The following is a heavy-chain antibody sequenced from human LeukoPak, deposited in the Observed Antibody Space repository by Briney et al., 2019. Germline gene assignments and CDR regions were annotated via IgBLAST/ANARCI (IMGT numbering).Heavy chain of an antibody. CDR2: IYYSGST. CDR3: ARVGRYYYDSSGYYRKGWFDP. J-gene: IGHJ5*02. V-gene: IGHV4-59*01. CDR1: GGSISSYY. D-gene: IGHD3-22*01. Sequence: SETLSLACTVSGGSISSYYWSWIRQPPGKGLEWIGYIYYSGSTNYNPSLKSRVTISVDTSKNQFSLKLSSVTAADTAVYYCARVGRYYYDSSGYYRKGWFDPWGQGTLVTVSS.